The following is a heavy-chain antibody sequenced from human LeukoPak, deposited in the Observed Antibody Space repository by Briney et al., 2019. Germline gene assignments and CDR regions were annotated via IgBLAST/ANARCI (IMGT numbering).Heavy chain of an antibody. CDR3: ARDADTAMATSIYGMDA. CDR1: GGTISSGSYY. CDR2: IYTSGST. Sequence: SETLSLTCTVSGGTISSGSYYWSWIRQPAGKGLEWIGRIYTSGSTNYNPSLKSRVTISVDTSKNQFSLKLSSVTAADTAVYYCARDADTAMATSIYGMDAWGPGTTVTVSS. J-gene: IGHJ6*02. V-gene: IGHV4-61*02. D-gene: IGHD5-18*01.